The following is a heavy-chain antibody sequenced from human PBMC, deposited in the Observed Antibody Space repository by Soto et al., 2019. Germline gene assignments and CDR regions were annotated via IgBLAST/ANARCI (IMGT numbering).Heavy chain of an antibody. D-gene: IGHD6-13*01. CDR1: EFTFSTYA. CDR3: AKSYSSNWYDYFDY. CDR2: ISGSGGST. J-gene: IGHJ4*02. V-gene: IGHV3-23*01. Sequence: LRLSCAASEFTFSTYAMSWVRQAPGKGLEWVSAISGSGGSTYYADSVKGRFTTSRDTSKNTLYLQMNSLRAEDTALYYCAKSYSSNWYDYFDYWGQGTLVTVSS.